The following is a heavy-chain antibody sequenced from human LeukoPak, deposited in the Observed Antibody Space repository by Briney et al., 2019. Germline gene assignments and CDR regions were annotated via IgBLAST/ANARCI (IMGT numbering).Heavy chain of an antibody. Sequence: SETLSLTCTVSGGAINSGDYYWSWIRQHPGKGLEGIGYIYYSGTAYDNPSLKSRVTISVDTSKNHFSLRRISVAAADTAVYYCARLPSFLQRPFASWGQGTLVTVSS. D-gene: IGHD3-16*02. CDR2: IYYSGTA. V-gene: IGHV4-31*03. J-gene: IGHJ4*02. CDR1: GGAINSGDYY. CDR3: ARLPSFLQRPFAS.